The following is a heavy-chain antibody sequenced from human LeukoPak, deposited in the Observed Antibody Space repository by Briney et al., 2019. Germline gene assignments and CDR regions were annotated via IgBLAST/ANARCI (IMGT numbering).Heavy chain of an antibody. Sequence: GGSLRLSCAASGFTFSSYGMHWVRQAPGKGLEWVAFIRYDGSNKYYADSVKGRFTISRDNSKNTLDLQMNSLRAEDTAVYYCAKEITMVRGVTYWGQGTLVTVSS. CDR2: IRYDGSNK. J-gene: IGHJ4*02. D-gene: IGHD3-10*01. V-gene: IGHV3-30*02. CDR1: GFTFSSYG. CDR3: AKEITMVRGVTY.